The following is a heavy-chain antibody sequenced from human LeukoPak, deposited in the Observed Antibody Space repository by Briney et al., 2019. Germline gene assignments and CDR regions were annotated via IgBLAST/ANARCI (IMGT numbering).Heavy chain of an antibody. D-gene: IGHD3-3*01. CDR2: IYTSGST. CDR3: AREITIFGVVIIPYYMDV. V-gene: IGHV4-4*07. J-gene: IGHJ6*03. CDR1: GGSISSYY. Sequence: SETLSLTCTVSGGSISSYYWSWLRQPAGRGLEWIGRIYTSGSTNYNPSLKSRVTMSVDTSKNQFSLKLSSVTAADTAVYYCAREITIFGVVIIPYYMDVWGKGTTVTVSS.